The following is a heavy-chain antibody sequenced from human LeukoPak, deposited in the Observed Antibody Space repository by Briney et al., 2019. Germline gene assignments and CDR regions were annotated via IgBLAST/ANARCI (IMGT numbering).Heavy chain of an antibody. D-gene: IGHD3-9*01. CDR2: ISGSSDST. J-gene: IGHJ6*03. V-gene: IGHV3-23*01. CDR3: AKGDFNILTGYSYYYYMDV. Sequence: GGSLRLSCAASGFTFSSYGMNWVRQAPGKGLEWVSIISGSSDSTHYADSVKGRFTISRDNSKNTLYLQMNSLRAEDTAVYYCAKGDFNILTGYSYYYYMDVWGKGTTVTISS. CDR1: GFTFSSYG.